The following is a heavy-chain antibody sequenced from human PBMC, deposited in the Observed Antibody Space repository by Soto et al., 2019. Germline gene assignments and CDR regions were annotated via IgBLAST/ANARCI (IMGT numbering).Heavy chain of an antibody. CDR2: IYYSGST. J-gene: IGHJ6*02. D-gene: IGHD5-18*01. Sequence: SETLSLTCAVYGGSFSGCYWSWIRQPPGKGLEWIGYIYYSGSTYYNPSLKSRVTISVDTSKNQFSLKLSSVTAADTAVYYCARHKGYGYNYYYGMDVWGQGTTVTVSS. CDR3: ARHKGYGYNYYYGMDV. CDR1: GGSFSGCY. V-gene: IGHV4-34*01.